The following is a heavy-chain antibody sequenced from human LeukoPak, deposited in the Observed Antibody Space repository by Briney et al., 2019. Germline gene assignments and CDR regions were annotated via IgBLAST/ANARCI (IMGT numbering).Heavy chain of an antibody. D-gene: IGHD3-10*01. CDR3: ATTMVRGVIINGGNWFDP. CDR1: GFTFSSYS. Sequence: PGGSLRLSCAASGFTFSSYSMNWVRQAPGKGLEWVSSISSSSSYIYYADSVKGRFTISRDSAKNSLYLQMNSLRAEDTAVYYCATTMVRGVIINGGNWFDPWGQGTLVTVSS. CDR2: ISSSSSYI. V-gene: IGHV3-21*01. J-gene: IGHJ5*02.